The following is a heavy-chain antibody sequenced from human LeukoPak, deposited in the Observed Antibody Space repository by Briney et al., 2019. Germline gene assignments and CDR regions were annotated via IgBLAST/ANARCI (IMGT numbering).Heavy chain of an antibody. CDR2: INAYNGNT. Sequence: ASVKVSCKASGYTFTSYGIRWVRQAPGQGLEWMGWINAYNGNTNYPQKLQGRITMTTETSTSTAYMELRSLGSDDTAVYYCARLCSSTSCSHDYWGQGNLVTVSS. D-gene: IGHD2-2*01. J-gene: IGHJ4*02. CDR3: ARLCSSTSCSHDY. CDR1: GYTFTSYG. V-gene: IGHV1-18*01.